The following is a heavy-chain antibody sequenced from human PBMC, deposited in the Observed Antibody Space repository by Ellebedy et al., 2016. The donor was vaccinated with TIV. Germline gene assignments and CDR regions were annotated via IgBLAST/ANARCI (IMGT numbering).Heavy chain of an antibody. J-gene: IGHJ4*02. CDR2: ISSSISTI. D-gene: IGHD3-3*01. V-gene: IGHV3-48*02. CDR1: GFTFSSYA. CDR3: ARSGVPLDY. Sequence: GESLKISCAASGFTFSSYAMNWVRQAPGKGLEWVSYISSSISTIYYADSVKGRFTISRDNAKKSLYLQMNSLRDEDTAVYYCARSGVPLDYWGQGTLVTVSS.